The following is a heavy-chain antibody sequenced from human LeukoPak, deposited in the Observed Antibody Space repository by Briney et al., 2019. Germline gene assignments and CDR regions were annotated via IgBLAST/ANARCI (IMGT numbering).Heavy chain of an antibody. CDR1: GASINSDDFY. V-gene: IGHV4-30-4*01. D-gene: IGHD5-12*01. CDR2: IYSRGTT. J-gene: IGHJ4*02. CDR3: AGGGALVATIKY. Sequence: SQTLSLMCTVSGASINSDDFYWTWIRQPPGEGLEWIGYIYSRGTTYYSPSLGSRVTISTDTSKNQVSLRLTSVTAADTAVYYCAGGGALVATIKYWGQGTLVTVSS.